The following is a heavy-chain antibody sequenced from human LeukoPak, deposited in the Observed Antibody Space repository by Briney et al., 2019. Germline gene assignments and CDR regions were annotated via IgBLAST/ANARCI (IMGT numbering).Heavy chain of an antibody. CDR1: GFIFTSYG. CDR2: MSYDGSNK. V-gene: IGHV3-30*03. J-gene: IGHJ2*01. Sequence: GGSLRLSCAASGFIFTSYGMPWVRQAPGKGLEWVALMSYDGSNKYYADSVKGRFTISRDNSKKTLYLQMNSLRAEDTAVYYCARWTDWYFDLWGRGTLVTVSS. CDR3: ARWTDWYFDL. D-gene: IGHD3/OR15-3a*01.